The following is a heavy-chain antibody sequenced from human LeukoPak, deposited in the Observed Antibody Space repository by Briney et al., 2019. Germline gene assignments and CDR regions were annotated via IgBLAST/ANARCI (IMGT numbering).Heavy chain of an antibody. D-gene: IGHD2-21*02. CDR1: GFTFSSYA. Sequence: AGGSLRLSCAASGFTFSSYAMSWVRQAPGKGLEWVSAISGSGGSTYYADSVKGRFTISRDNSKNTLYLQMNSLRAEDTAVYYCAKSALRVVTATLDYWGQGTLVTVSS. J-gene: IGHJ4*02. V-gene: IGHV3-23*01. CDR3: AKSALRVVTATLDY. CDR2: ISGSGGST.